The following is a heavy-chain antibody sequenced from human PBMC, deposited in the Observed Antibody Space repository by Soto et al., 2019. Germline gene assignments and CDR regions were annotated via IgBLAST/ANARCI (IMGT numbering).Heavy chain of an antibody. J-gene: IGHJ4*02. V-gene: IGHV1-18*01. CDR2: ISVYNGFT. Sequence: QVQLVQSGGEVKKPGASVRVSCRAYGYTFPTYGIAWVRQAPGQGLEWMGWISVYNGFTHYAQKFRGRVTVTTETSTSTVHMELRSLSSDDTAVYYCAREFEGHSSSWPFDYWGQGTLVTVSA. CDR1: GYTFPTYG. CDR3: AREFEGHSSSWPFDY. D-gene: IGHD6-13*01.